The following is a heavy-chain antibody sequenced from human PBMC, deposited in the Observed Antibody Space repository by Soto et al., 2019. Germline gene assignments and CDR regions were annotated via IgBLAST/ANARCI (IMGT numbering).Heavy chain of an antibody. CDR3: AGRPEIHPR. J-gene: IGHJ4*02. D-gene: IGHD5-18*01. CDR1: GGSTSSSDW. Sequence: QVHLQESGPGLVKPSETLSLTCAISGGSTSSSDWWTWVRQPPGEGLEWIGEIHRAGVTNYNSSRKSRLTTSLDHSRNQFSLSLTSVTAADAAVYFCAGRPEIHPRWGQGILVPVSS. V-gene: IGHV4-4*02. CDR2: IHRAGVT.